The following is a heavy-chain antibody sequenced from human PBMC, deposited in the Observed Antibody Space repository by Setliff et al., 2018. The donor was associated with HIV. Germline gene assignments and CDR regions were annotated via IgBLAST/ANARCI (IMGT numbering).Heavy chain of an antibody. V-gene: IGHV4-38-2*02. D-gene: IGHD5-12*01. Sequence: SETLSLTCTVSGGSISSGGPGYYWGWIRQTPGKGLEWIGNVYHTGSTYYNPSLKSRVTISVDTSKNQFSLKLNSVTAADTAVYYCARDFKRYNSPCRFDPWGPGTLVTVSS. J-gene: IGHJ5*02. CDR3: ARDFKRYNSPCRFDP. CDR1: GGSISSGGPGYY. CDR2: VYHTGST.